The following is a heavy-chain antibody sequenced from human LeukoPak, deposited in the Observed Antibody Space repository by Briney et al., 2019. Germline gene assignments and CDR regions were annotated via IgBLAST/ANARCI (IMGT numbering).Heavy chain of an antibody. Sequence: GGSLRLSCAASGFSFSRYGMHWVRQAPGKGLVWVAVISYDGSNKHYADSVKGRFTISRDNSKNTLYLQMNSLRAEDTAVYYCVKAAGYNYGANDYWGQGTLVTVSS. D-gene: IGHD4/OR15-4a*01. V-gene: IGHV3-30*18. J-gene: IGHJ4*02. CDR2: ISYDGSNK. CDR3: VKAAGYNYGANDY. CDR1: GFSFSRYG.